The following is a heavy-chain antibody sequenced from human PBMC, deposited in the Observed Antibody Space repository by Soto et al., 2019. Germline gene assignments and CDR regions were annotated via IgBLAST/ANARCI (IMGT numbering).Heavy chain of an antibody. J-gene: IGHJ4*01. CDR2: MNHSGST. Sequence: QVQLQQWGAGLLKPSETLSLTCAVYGGSFSGYYWTWIRQRPGTGLEWSGEMNHSGSTNYNPSPNSLSPISVDPSKNQFSLKLTSVPAADTAVYYCARDKITGLFDYWGHGTLVTVSS. D-gene: IGHD2-8*02. CDR1: GGSFSGYY. V-gene: IGHV4-34*01. CDR3: ARDKITGLFDY.